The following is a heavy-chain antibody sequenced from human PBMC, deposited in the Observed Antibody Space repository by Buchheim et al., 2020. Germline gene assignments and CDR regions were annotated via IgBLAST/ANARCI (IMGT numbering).Heavy chain of an antibody. CDR3: AAGRNWFDP. V-gene: IGHV4-59*01. CDR1: GGSISGYY. Sequence: QVQLQESGPGLVKPSETLSLTCTVSGGSISGYYWNWIRQPPGKGLEWIGYIYSSGSTNYNLSLKSRVTISADSSRNHFSMRLSSVTAADTAVYYCAAGRNWFDPWGQGTL. D-gene: IGHD1-26*01. J-gene: IGHJ5*02. CDR2: IYSSGST.